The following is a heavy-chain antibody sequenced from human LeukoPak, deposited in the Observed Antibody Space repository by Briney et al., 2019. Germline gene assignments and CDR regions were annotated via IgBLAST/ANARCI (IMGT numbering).Heavy chain of an antibody. V-gene: IGHV4-30-4*01. CDR1: GGSISSGDYY. D-gene: IGHD3-3*01. CDR2: IYYSGST. J-gene: IGHJ4*02. CDR3: ASTIFGVVITGPFDY. Sequence: SQTLSLNCTVSGGSISSGDYYWSWIRQPPGKGLEWIGYIYYSGSTYYNPSLKSRVTISVDTSKNQFSLKLSSVTAADTAVYYCASTIFGVVITGPFDYWGQGTLVTVSS.